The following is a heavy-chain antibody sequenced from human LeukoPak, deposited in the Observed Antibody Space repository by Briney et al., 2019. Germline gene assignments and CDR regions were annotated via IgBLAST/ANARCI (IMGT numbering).Heavy chain of an antibody. CDR1: GFTFSSYS. J-gene: IGHJ5*02. CDR2: ISSSSSYI. Sequence: GGSLRLSCAASGFTFSSYSMNWVRQAPGKGLEWVSSISSSSSYIYYADSVKGRFTISRDNAKNSLYLQMNSLRAEDTAVYYCARDRSQWTVPQHWFDPWGQGTLVTVSS. CDR3: ARDRSQWTVPQHWFDP. V-gene: IGHV3-21*01. D-gene: IGHD6-19*01.